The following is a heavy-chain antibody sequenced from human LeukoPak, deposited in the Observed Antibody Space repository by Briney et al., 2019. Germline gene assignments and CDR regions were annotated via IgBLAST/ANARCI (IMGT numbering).Heavy chain of an antibody. Sequence: PGGSLRLSCAASGFTFSSYSMNWVRQAPGKGLEXXSSISSSSSYIYYADSVKGRFTISRDNAKNSLYLQMNSLRAEDTAVYYCAREEYSGSYYFDYWGQGTLVTVSS. J-gene: IGHJ4*02. V-gene: IGHV3-21*01. CDR3: AREEYSGSYYFDY. CDR1: GFTFSSYS. CDR2: ISSSSSYI. D-gene: IGHD1-26*01.